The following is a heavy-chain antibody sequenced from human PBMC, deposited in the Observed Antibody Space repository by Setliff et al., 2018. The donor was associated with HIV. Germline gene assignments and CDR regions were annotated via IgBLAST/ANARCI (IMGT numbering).Heavy chain of an antibody. Sequence: GGSLRLSCAASGFTFDDYAMHWVRQVPGKGLEWVSSISWNSGIIDYADSVKGRFTISRDNAKNSLYLQMSSLRVEDTAFYYCVKAGPRYNWNYPYLDPWGQGTLVTVSS. CDR2: ISWNSGII. V-gene: IGHV3-9*01. J-gene: IGHJ5*02. CDR3: VKAGPRYNWNYPYLDP. CDR1: GFTFDDYA. D-gene: IGHD1-7*01.